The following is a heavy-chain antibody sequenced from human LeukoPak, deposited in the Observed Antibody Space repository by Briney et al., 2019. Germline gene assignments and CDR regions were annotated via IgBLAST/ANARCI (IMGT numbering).Heavy chain of an antibody. D-gene: IGHD3-10*01. V-gene: IGHV4-4*07. Sequence: PSETLSLTCTVSGGSISSYYWSWIRQPAGKGLEWIGRIYTSGSTNYNPSLKSRVTMSVDTSKNQFSLKLSSVTAADTAVYHCARDSTLITMVRGVPPNWFDPWGQGTLVTVSS. CDR2: IYTSGST. CDR3: ARDSTLITMVRGVPPNWFDP. CDR1: GGSISSYY. J-gene: IGHJ5*02.